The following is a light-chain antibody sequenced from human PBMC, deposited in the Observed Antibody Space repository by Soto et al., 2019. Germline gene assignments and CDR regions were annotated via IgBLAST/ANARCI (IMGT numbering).Light chain of an antibody. Sequence: QSVLTQPPSVSAAPGQKVTISCSGSSSNIGNNYVSWYQQVPGTAPKLLIYDNYKRPSGIPDRFSGSKSGTSATLGITGLQTGDEADYYCGTWDSSLSAWVFGGGTQLTVL. CDR2: DNY. V-gene: IGLV1-51*01. CDR3: GTWDSSLSAWV. CDR1: SSNIGNNY. J-gene: IGLJ3*02.